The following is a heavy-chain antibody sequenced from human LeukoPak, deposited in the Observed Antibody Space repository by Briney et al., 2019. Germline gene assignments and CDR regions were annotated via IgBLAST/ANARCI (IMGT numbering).Heavy chain of an antibody. Sequence: SDTLSLTCAVSGRSLSGSFWSWIRQPSGKGREWIGEINHSGYTNYKPSLKSRVTISVDTSKNQLSLNLTSVTAADTAFYYCAKTRAGYIVAWGQGSLITVSS. V-gene: IGHV4-34*01. CDR1: GRSLSGSF. D-gene: IGHD5-24*01. CDR3: AKTRAGYIVA. CDR2: INHSGYT. J-gene: IGHJ5*02.